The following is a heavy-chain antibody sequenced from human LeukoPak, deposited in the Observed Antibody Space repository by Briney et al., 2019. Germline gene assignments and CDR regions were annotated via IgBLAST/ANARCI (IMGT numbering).Heavy chain of an antibody. CDR1: GGSISSYY. CDR2: IYYSGST. Sequence: SETLSLTCTVSGGSISSYYWSWIRQPPGKGLEWIGYIYYSGSTNYNPSLKSRVTISVDTSKNQFSLKLSSVTAADTAVYYCARHIPHFGVVFPSHQGGAGDVWGKGTTVTVSS. V-gene: IGHV4-59*01. J-gene: IGHJ6*04. CDR3: ARHIPHFGVVFPSHQGGAGDV. D-gene: IGHD3-3*01.